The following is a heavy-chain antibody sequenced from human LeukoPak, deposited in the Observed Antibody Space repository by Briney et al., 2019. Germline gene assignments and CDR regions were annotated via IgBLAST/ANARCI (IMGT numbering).Heavy chain of an antibody. CDR2: IVEKRRT. J-gene: IGHJ6*03. CDR1: GSFSDHS. V-gene: IGHV4-34*12. Sequence: SETLSLTCAVYGSFSDHSWSWVRQPPGKGLEWIGEIVEKRRTSYSPSLTSRVTMSVDTSKNQFSLKLSSVTAADTAVYFCARHGGPYTWYPYYYYYMDVWGKGTSVTVSS. D-gene: IGHD6-13*01. CDR3: ARHGGPYTWYPYYYYYMDV.